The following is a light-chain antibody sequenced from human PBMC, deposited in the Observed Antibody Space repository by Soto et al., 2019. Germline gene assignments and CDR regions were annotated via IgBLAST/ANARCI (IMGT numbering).Light chain of an antibody. Sequence: DIQMTQSPSSLSASVGDRVTITCQASQSISSYLNWYQQKPGKAPKLLIYAASTLQSGVPSRFSGSGSGTDFTLTISSLQPEDFATYYCQQANSFPFTFGQGTRLENK. CDR3: QQANSFPFT. CDR2: AAS. CDR1: QSISSY. V-gene: IGKV1-39*01. J-gene: IGKJ5*01.